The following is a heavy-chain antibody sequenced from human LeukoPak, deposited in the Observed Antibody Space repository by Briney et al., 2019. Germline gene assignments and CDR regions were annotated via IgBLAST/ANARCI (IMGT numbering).Heavy chain of an antibody. CDR1: GFTFSSYG. CDR3: AKDRMRYSSSWYGGLDY. Sequence: GRSLRLSCAASGFTFSSYGMRWVRQAPGKGLEWVAVISYDGSNKYYADSVKGRFTISRDNSKNTLYLQMNSLRAEDTAVYYCAKDRMRYSSSWYGGLDYWGQGTLVTVSA. J-gene: IGHJ4*02. CDR2: ISYDGSNK. V-gene: IGHV3-30*18. D-gene: IGHD6-13*01.